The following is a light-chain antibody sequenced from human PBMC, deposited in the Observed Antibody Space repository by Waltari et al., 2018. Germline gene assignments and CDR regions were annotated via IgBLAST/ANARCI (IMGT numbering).Light chain of an antibody. J-gene: IGKJ4*01. CDR3: QQYASSPLT. CDR2: GAS. V-gene: IGKV3-20*01. Sequence: EIVLTQSPGSLSLSPGERATLSCRASQSVSSNYLAWYQQKPGQAPRLLIYGASTRATGIPDRFSGSGSGTDFTLTITRLEPEECAVYYCQQYASSPLTFGGVTKVEIK. CDR1: QSVSSNY.